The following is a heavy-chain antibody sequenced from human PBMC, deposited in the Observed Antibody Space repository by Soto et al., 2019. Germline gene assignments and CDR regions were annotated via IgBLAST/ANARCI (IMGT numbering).Heavy chain of an antibody. CDR3: ARWAILGELPYGGKSNDAFDI. CDR1: GGSISSYY. D-gene: IGHD3-16*01. CDR2: IYYSGST. J-gene: IGHJ3*02. V-gene: IGHV4-59*01. Sequence: QVQLQESGPGLVKPSETLSLTCTVSGGSISSYYWSWIRQPPGKGLEWIGYIYYSGSTNYNPSLKSRVTISVDTSKNQFSLKLSSVTAADTAVYYCARWAILGELPYGGKSNDAFDIWGQGTMVTVSS.